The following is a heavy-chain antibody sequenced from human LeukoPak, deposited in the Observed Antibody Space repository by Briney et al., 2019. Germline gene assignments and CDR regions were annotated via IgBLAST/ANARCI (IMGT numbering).Heavy chain of an antibody. CDR2: ISSNGGST. CDR3: AKEGEMATIGAFDI. D-gene: IGHD5-24*01. Sequence: GGSLRLSCSASGFTFSSYAMHWVRQAPGKGLEYVSAISSNGGSTYCADSVKGRFTISRDNSKNTLYLQMSSLRAEDTAVYYCAKEGEMATIGAFDIWGQGTMVTVSS. V-gene: IGHV3-64D*06. J-gene: IGHJ3*02. CDR1: GFTFSSYA.